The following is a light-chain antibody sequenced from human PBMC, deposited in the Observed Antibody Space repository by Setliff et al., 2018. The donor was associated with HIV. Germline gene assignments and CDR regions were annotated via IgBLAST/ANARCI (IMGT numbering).Light chain of an antibody. CDR3: SSYTSSGTLV. V-gene: IGLV2-14*01. J-gene: IGLJ1*01. Sequence: QSVLTQPASVSGSPGQPITISCTGTSSDIGAYNYVSWYQQHPGKAPKLMIYDVSSRPSGVSNRFSGSKSGNTASLTISGLQAEDEADYYCSSYTSSGTLVFGTGTKVTVL. CDR1: SSDIGAYNY. CDR2: DVS.